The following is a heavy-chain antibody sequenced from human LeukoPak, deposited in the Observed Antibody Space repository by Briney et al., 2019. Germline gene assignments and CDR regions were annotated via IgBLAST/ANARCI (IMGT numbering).Heavy chain of an antibody. Sequence: GASVKVSCKASGYTFTSYDIIWVRQAPGQGLEWMGWMNPNSGNTGYAQRFQGRVTMTRNTSISTAYMELSSLRSEDTAVYYCARTGAIRTRIWFDPWGQGTLVTVSS. CDR1: GYTFTSYD. CDR2: MNPNSGNT. D-gene: IGHD2-2*02. CDR3: ARTGAIRTRIWFDP. V-gene: IGHV1-8*01. J-gene: IGHJ5*02.